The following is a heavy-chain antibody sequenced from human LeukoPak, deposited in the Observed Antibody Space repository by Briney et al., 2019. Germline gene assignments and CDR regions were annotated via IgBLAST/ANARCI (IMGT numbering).Heavy chain of an antibody. V-gene: IGHV1-69*05. Sequence: ASVKVSCKASGGTFSSHAISWVRQAPGQGLEWMGGIIPIFGTANYAQKFQGRVTITTDESTSTAYMELSSLRSEDTAVYYCARSNGYCSSTSCYEQDWFDPWGQGTLVTVSS. CDR1: GGTFSSHA. CDR3: ARSNGYCSSTSCYEQDWFDP. CDR2: IIPIFGTA. J-gene: IGHJ5*02. D-gene: IGHD2-2*01.